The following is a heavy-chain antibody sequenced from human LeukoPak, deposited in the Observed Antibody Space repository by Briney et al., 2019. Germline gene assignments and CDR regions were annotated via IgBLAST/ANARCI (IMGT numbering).Heavy chain of an antibody. CDR2: IKQDGSKK. CDR3: ARHGYYYFDY. Sequence: GGSLRLSCAASRFTFGTYWMSWVRQAPGKGLEWVASIKQDGSKKYYVDSVKGRLTISRDNAENSLYLQMNSLRVEDTAVYYCARHGYYYFDYWGQGTLVTVSS. V-gene: IGHV3-7*01. J-gene: IGHJ4*02. CDR1: RFTFGTYW. D-gene: IGHD1-1*01.